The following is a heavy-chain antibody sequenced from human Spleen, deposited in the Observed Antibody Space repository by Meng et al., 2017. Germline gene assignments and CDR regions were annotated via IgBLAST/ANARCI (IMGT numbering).Heavy chain of an antibody. D-gene: IGHD6-13*01. V-gene: IGHV3-74*02. CDR2: INNDGGSR. J-gene: IGHJ5*02. CDR3: ARGGIATTGTSA. Sequence: SGGGVVQPGRSLRLSCAASGFTFRTYGMHWVRQAPGKGLVWVSRINNDGGSRNYADSVKGRFTIARDNAKNTLYLQMNSLRAEDTAVYYCARGGIATTGTSAWGQGTLVTVSS. CDR1: GFTFRTYG.